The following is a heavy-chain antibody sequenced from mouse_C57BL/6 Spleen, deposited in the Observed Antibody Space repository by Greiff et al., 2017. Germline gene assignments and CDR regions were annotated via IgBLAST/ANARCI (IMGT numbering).Heavy chain of an antibody. J-gene: IGHJ4*01. CDR1: GYSITSGYY. Sequence: EVKLQESGPGLVKPSQSLSLTCSVTGYSITSGYYWNWIRQFPGNKLEWMGYISYDGSNNYNPSLTNRISITRDTSKNQFFLKLNSVTTEDTATYYCARDNYYSNYEDAMDYWGQGTSVTVSS. D-gene: IGHD2-5*01. CDR2: ISYDGSN. V-gene: IGHV3-6*01. CDR3: ARDNYYSNYEDAMDY.